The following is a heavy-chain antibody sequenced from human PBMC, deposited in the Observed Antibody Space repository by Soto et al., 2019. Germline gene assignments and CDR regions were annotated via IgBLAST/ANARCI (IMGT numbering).Heavy chain of an antibody. CDR1: GGSISSGGYY. CDR3: ARANESSSPKRYYFDY. D-gene: IGHD6-13*01. V-gene: IGHV4-31*03. J-gene: IGHJ4*02. Sequence: QVQLQESGPGLVKPSQTLSLTCTVSGGSISSGGYYWSWIRQHPGKGLEWIGYIYYSGSTYYNPSLKSRVTISVDTSKNQFSLKLSSVTAADTAVYYCARANESSSPKRYYFDYWGQGTLVTVSS. CDR2: IYYSGST.